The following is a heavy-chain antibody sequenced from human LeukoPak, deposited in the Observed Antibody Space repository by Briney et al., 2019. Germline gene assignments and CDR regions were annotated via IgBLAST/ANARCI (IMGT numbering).Heavy chain of an antibody. D-gene: IGHD3-3*01. J-gene: IGHJ4*02. V-gene: IGHV4-34*01. CDR2: INHSGST. Sequence: PSETLSLTCAVHGGSFSGYYWSWIRQPPGKGLEWIGEINHSGSTNYNPSLKSRVTISVDTSKNQFSLKLSSVTAADTAVYYCARGITVFGVVATTYFDYWGQGTLVTVSS. CDR3: ARGITVFGVVATTYFDY. CDR1: GGSFSGYY.